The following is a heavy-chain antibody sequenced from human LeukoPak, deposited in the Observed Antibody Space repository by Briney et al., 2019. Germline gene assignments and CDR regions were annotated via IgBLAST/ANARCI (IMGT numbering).Heavy chain of an antibody. D-gene: IGHD3-22*01. V-gene: IGHV3-73*01. CDR3: TRLVGDNDGYYGDY. J-gene: IGHJ4*02. Sequence: GGSLRLSCAASGFTFSGSSMHWVRQASGKGLEWVGRIRSKANNYATAYAASVKGRFTISRDDSKNTAYLQMSSLKTEDTAVYYCTRLVGDNDGYYGDYWGQGTLVTVSS. CDR2: IRSKANNYAT. CDR1: GFTFSGSS.